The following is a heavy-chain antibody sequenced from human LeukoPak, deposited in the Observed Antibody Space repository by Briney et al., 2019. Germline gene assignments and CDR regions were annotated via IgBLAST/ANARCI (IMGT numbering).Heavy chain of an antibody. V-gene: IGHV3-20*04. CDR2: VNWNGGST. CDR1: GFTFDNYG. CDR3: AKDHLLAVAGYYFDY. J-gene: IGHJ4*02. D-gene: IGHD6-19*01. Sequence: GGSLSLSCAASGFTFDNYGMTWVRQVPGKGLQWVSGVNWNGGSTGYADSVKGRFTISRDNSKNTLYLQMNSLRAEDTAVYYCAKDHLLAVAGYYFDYWGQGTLVTVSS.